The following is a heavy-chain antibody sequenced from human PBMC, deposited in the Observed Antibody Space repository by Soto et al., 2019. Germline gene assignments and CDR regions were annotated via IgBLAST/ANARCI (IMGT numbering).Heavy chain of an antibody. J-gene: IGHJ4*02. V-gene: IGHV3-23*01. CDR2: MYPSGAS. Sequence: EVQLLQSGGGLVQPGGSLGLSCAASGFTLSSSVMTWVRQAPGKGLEWASSMYPSGASHYADSVKGRLTISRENSKNTIYLQMNSLTAEDTALYCCARGDRYCDNTACYTAFDFWGQGTLVAVSS. D-gene: IGHD2-2*02. CDR1: GFTLSSSV. CDR3: ARGDRYCDNTACYTAFDF.